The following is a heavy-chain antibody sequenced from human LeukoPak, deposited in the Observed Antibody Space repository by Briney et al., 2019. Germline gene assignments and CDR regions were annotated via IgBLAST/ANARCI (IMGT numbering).Heavy chain of an antibody. Sequence: EASVKVSCKVSGYTLTELSMHWVRQAPGKGLEWMGGFDPEDGETIYAQKFQGRVTMTEDTSTDTAYMELSSLRSEDTAVYYCAKRSFGGVIHFAYGGQGTLVTVSS. CDR1: GYTLTELS. CDR3: AKRSFGGVIHFAY. D-gene: IGHD3-16*01. J-gene: IGHJ4*02. V-gene: IGHV1-24*01. CDR2: FDPEDGET.